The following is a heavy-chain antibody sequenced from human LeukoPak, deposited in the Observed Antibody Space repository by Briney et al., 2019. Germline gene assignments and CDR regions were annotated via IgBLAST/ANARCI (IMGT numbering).Heavy chain of an antibody. CDR1: GYTFSSYV. CDR2: ITAYNGNT. CDR3: ARDVRWYCSSTSCQGGYFDY. J-gene: IGHJ4*02. Sequence: ASVKVSCKTSGYTFSSYVITWVRQAPGQGLEWMGWITAYNGNTNYAQMFQGRVTMTADTSTSTAYMELRSLRSDDTAVYYCARDVRWYCSSTSCQGGYFDYWGQGTLVTVSS. V-gene: IGHV1-18*01. D-gene: IGHD2-2*01.